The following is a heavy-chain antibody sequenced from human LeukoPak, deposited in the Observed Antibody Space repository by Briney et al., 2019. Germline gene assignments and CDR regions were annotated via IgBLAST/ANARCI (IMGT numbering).Heavy chain of an antibody. V-gene: IGHV4-34*01. CDR1: GGSFSGYY. CDR2: INHSGST. J-gene: IGHJ4*02. Sequence: SETLSLTCAVYGGSFSGYYWSWIRQPPGKGLEWIGEINHSGSTNYNPSLKSRVTISVDTSKNQFSLKLSSVTAADTAVYYCAREGWYKRGKFDYWGQGTLVTVSS. D-gene: IGHD1-1*01. CDR3: AREGWYKRGKFDY.